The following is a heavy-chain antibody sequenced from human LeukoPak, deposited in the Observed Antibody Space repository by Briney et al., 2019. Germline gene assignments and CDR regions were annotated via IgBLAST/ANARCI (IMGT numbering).Heavy chain of an antibody. Sequence: RASVKVSCKASGYTFTGYYMHWVRQAPGQGLEWMGWINPNSGGTNYAQKFQGRVTMTRDMSTSTVYMELSSLRSEDTAVYYCARATGIDAFDIWGQGTMVTVSS. D-gene: IGHD3-9*01. CDR2: INPNSGGT. CDR1: GYTFTGYY. J-gene: IGHJ3*02. CDR3: ARATGIDAFDI. V-gene: IGHV1-2*02.